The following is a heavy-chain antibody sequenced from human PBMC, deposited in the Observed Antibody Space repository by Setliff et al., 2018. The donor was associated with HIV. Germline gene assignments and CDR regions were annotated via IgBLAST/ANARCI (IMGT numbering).Heavy chain of an antibody. V-gene: IGHV2-5*02. J-gene: IGHJ4*02. Sequence: SGPTLVKPTQTLTLTCTFSGFSLSTGGVGLGWLRQPPGKAPECLGIIYWDDNKRYTPSLQDRLTITKDTFRHQVVLTMTNMAPVDTGTYYCAHSRMGVSGWPVFDSWGQGTLVTVSS. CDR1: GFSLSTGGVG. CDR3: AHSRMGVSGWPVFDS. D-gene: IGHD3-16*01. CDR2: IYWDDNK.